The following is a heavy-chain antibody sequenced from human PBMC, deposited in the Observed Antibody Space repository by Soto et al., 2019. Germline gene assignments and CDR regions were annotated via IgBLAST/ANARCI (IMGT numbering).Heavy chain of an antibody. D-gene: IGHD6-25*01. Sequence: GGSLRLSCAASGFTFSSYSMNWVRQAPGKGLEWVSSISSSSSYIYYADSVKGRFTISRDNAKNSLYLQMNSLRAEDTAVYYCARAGRIAATGVLGYWGQGTLVTVSS. CDR3: ARAGRIAATGVLGY. J-gene: IGHJ4*02. CDR1: GFTFSSYS. V-gene: IGHV3-21*01. CDR2: ISSSSSYI.